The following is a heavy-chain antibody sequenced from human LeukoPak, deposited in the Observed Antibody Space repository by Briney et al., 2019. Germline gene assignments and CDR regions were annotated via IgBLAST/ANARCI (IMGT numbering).Heavy chain of an antibody. Sequence: GESLKISCKGSEYSFTSYWIGWVRQMPGKVLEWMGSIYPGDSDTRYSPSFQGQVTISADKSISTAYLQWSSLKASDTAMYYCARPPAFCRGDCYSDYWGQGTLVTVSS. CDR3: ARPPAFCRGDCYSDY. CDR1: EYSFTSYW. D-gene: IGHD2-21*02. J-gene: IGHJ4*02. V-gene: IGHV5-51*01. CDR2: IYPGDSDT.